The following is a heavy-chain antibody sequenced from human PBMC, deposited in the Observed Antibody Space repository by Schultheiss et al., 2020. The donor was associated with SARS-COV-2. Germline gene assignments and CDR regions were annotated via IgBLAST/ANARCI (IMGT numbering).Heavy chain of an antibody. Sequence: GGSLRLSCAASGFTFSSYTMNWVRQAPGKGLEWVSSISSSSSYIYYTDSVKGRFTISRDNAKNSLYLQMNSLRAEDTAVYYCARWGNGDLKNWGQGTMVTVSS. CDR1: GFTFSSYT. V-gene: IGHV3-21*01. CDR2: ISSSSSYI. D-gene: IGHD3-10*01. CDR3: ARWGNGDLKN. J-gene: IGHJ3*01.